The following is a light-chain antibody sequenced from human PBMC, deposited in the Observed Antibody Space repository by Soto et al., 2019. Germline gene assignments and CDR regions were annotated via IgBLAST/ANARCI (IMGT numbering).Light chain of an antibody. CDR1: QTLSTY. V-gene: IGKV3-11*01. CDR2: DAS. CDR3: QQRYNWPLT. Sequence: EIVLTQSPATLSLSPGDRATLSCRASQTLSTYVAWYQQKPGQAPSLLIYDASNRATGIPARFSGSGSGADFTLTISSLEPEDFAVYYCQQRYNWPLTFGQGTKVEI. J-gene: IGKJ1*01.